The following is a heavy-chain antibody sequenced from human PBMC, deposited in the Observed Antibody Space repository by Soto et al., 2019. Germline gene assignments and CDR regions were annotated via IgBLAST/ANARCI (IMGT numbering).Heavy chain of an antibody. CDR2: IYHSGST. Sequence: SETLSFTFAVSGGYISRSNWWSWVRQPPGKGLEWIGEIYHSGSTNSNPSLKSRVTISVDKSKKQFSLKLSSLTAADTAVYYCARELVVGSYGIKVCGQRTTVAASS. D-gene: IGHD2-2*01. CDR3: ARELVVGSYGIKV. V-gene: IGHV4-4*02. J-gene: IGHJ6*02. CDR1: GGYISRSNW.